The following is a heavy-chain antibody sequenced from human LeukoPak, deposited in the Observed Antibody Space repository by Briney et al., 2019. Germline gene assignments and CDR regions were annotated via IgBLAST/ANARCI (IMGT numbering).Heavy chain of an antibody. CDR3: ARDSGSYSYDAYDI. Sequence: GGSLRLSCTASGFTFSDYYMSWIRQAPGKGLEWVSYISSSGSTIWYADSVKGRFTISRDNAKSSLYLQMNSLRAEDTAVYYCARDSGSYSYDAYDIRGKGTMVTVSS. CDR1: GFTFSDYY. CDR2: ISSSGSTI. J-gene: IGHJ3*02. V-gene: IGHV3-11*01. D-gene: IGHD1-26*01.